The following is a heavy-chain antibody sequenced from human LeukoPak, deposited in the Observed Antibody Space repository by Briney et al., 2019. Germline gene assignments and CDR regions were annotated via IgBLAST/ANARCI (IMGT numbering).Heavy chain of an antibody. CDR3: TRDSGTYNWLDP. J-gene: IGHJ5*02. CDR1: GXTFSGCA. CDR2: IDKKDNFHAT. Sequence: GGSLRLSCAASGXTFSGCAIHWVRQSSGKGLEWVGHIDKKDNFHATAYAASVQGRFSISRDDSKNTAFLHMNSLKTEDMALYYCTRDSGTYNWLDPWGQGTLVTVSS. V-gene: IGHV3-73*01. D-gene: IGHD1-26*01.